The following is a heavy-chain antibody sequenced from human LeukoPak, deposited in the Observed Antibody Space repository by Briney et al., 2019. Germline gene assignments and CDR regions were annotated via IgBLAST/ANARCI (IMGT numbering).Heavy chain of an antibody. D-gene: IGHD6-13*01. CDR1: GGSLSRYY. J-gene: IGHJ4*02. V-gene: IGHV4-59*01. CDR3: ARGPWYGSRYFDY. CDR2: IYYSGST. Sequence: PSETLSLTCTVSGGSLSRYYWSWIRQPPGKGLEWIGYIYYSGSTNYNPSLKSRVTISVDTSKNQFSLKLSTVTAADTAVYYCARGPWYGSRYFDYWGQGTLVTVSS.